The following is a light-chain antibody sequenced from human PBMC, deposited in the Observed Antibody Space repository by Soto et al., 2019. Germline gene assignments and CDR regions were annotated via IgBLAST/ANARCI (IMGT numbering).Light chain of an antibody. Sequence: QSALTQPASVSGSPGQSITISCTGTSSDVGGYNYVSWYQQHPGKAPKLMIYDVSNRPSGVSNRFSGSKSGNTASLTISGLQAEDEADYYCISYTSSITLDVFGTGTKLTVL. V-gene: IGLV2-14*01. CDR1: SSDVGGYNY. CDR2: DVS. CDR3: ISYTSSITLDV. J-gene: IGLJ1*01.